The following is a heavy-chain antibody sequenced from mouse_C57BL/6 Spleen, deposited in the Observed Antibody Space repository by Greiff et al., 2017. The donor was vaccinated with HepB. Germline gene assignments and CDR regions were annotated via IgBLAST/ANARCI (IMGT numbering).Heavy chain of an antibody. CDR2: IYPGSGNT. CDR3: ARRKIGDDYAMDY. J-gene: IGHJ4*01. Sequence: QVQLQQSGAELVRPGASVKLSCKASGYTFTDYYINWVKQRPGQGLEWIARIYPGSGNTYYNEKFKGKATLTAEKSSSTAYMQLSSLTSEDSAVYFCARRKIGDDYAMDYWGQGTSVTVSS. V-gene: IGHV1-76*01. CDR1: GYTFTDYY. D-gene: IGHD3-1*01.